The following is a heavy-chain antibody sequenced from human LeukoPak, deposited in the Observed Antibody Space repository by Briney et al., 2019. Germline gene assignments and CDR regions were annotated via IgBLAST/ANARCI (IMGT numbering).Heavy chain of an antibody. CDR1: RGTFSSYA. CDR3: ARELRGYSSGWPLYYFDY. D-gene: IGHD6-19*01. J-gene: IGHJ4*02. Sequence: ASLKVSCEAYRGTFSSYAISWVRQAPGKWLEWMGGIIPIFGTAKCAQKFQGRVTITTDESTSTAYMELSSLRSEDTAVYYCARELRGYSSGWPLYYFDYWGQGTLVTVSS. V-gene: IGHV1-69*05. CDR2: IIPIFGTA.